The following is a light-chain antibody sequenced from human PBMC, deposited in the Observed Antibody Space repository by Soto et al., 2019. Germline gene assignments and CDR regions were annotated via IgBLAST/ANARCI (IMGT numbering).Light chain of an antibody. CDR2: GAS. J-gene: IGKJ1*01. V-gene: IGKV3-20*01. CDR3: QKYGSSPWT. Sequence: EIVLTQSPGTLSLSPGERATLSCRASQSVSSNYLAWYQQKPGQAPRPLIYGASSRATGIPDRFSGSGAGTDFTLTISRLEYEDFAVYYCQKYGSSPWTYGQGTKVENK. CDR1: QSVSSNY.